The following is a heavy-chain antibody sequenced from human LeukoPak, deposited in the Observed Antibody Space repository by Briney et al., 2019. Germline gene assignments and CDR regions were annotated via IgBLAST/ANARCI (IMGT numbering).Heavy chain of an antibody. CDR3: ARDPLYYYGSGGDY. D-gene: IGHD3-10*01. CDR2: ISGSGGST. CDR1: GFTFSSYA. J-gene: IGHJ4*02. V-gene: IGHV3-23*01. Sequence: GGSLRLSCAASGFTFSSYAMSWVRQAPGKGLEWVSAISGSGGSTYYADSVKGRFTISRDNSKNTLYLQMNSLRAEDTAVYYCARDPLYYYGSGGDYWGQGTLVTVSS.